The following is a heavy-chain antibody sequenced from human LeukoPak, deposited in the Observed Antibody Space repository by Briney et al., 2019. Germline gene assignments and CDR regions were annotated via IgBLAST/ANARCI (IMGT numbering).Heavy chain of an antibody. CDR1: GGFISNYY. V-gene: IGHV4-4*07. CDR3: AREIATSGGNSRALDY. CDR2: INTSGST. Sequence: SETLSLTCSVSGGFISNYYWSWIRQPAGKGLQWIGRINTSGSTNCNPSLKSRVTMSVDTSKNQFSLKLTSVTGADTVVYYCAREIATSGGNSRALDYWGQGTLVTVSS. J-gene: IGHJ4*02. D-gene: IGHD4-23*01.